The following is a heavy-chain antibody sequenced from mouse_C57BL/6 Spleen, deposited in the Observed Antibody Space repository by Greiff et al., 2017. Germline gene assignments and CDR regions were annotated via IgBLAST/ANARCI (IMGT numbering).Heavy chain of an antibody. D-gene: IGHD2-13*01. CDR2: IYPGDGDT. CDR3: ARWGGDQAWFAY. CDR1: GYAFSSSW. Sequence: VMLVESGPELVKPGASVKISCKASGYAFSSSWMNWVKQRPGTGLEWIGRIYPGDGDTNYNGKFKGKATLTADKSSSTAYMQLSSLTSEDSAVYFCARWGGDQAWFAYWGQGTLVTVSA. V-gene: IGHV1-82*01. J-gene: IGHJ3*01.